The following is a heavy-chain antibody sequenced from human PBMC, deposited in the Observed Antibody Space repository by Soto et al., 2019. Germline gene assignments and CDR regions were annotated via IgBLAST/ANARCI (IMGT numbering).Heavy chain of an antibody. J-gene: IGHJ6*02. V-gene: IGHV3-30*18. CDR2: ISYDGSNK. CDR3: AKARGGWYNYYFGMDV. Sequence: QVQLVESGGGVVQPGRSLRLSCAASGFTFSSYGMHWVRQAPGKGLEWVAVISYDGSNKYYADSVKGRFTISRDNSKNTLYLQMHRRRAEDTAVYDCAKARGGWYNYYFGMDVWGQGTTVTVSS. CDR1: GFTFSSYG. D-gene: IGHD6-19*01.